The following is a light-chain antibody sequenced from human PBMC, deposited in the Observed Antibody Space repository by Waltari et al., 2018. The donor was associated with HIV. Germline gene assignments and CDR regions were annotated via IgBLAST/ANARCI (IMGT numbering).Light chain of an antibody. V-gene: IGLV3-21*04. J-gene: IGLJ2*01. CDR1: AIGSES. CDR2: DDD. Sequence: SYVLTQPPLVSVAPGKPATVPCGGDAIGSESEQWYQQEPGQAPVVVIFDDDDRPSGIPERFSGSKSGNTATLTISRAEAGDEADYYCQVWDYNSDHVVFGGGTKLTVL. CDR3: QVWDYNSDHVV.